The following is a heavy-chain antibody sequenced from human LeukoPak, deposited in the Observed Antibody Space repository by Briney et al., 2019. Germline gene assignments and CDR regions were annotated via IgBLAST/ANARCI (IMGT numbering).Heavy chain of an antibody. Sequence: GGSLRLSCAASGFTFSSYAMSWVRQAPGKGLEWVSAISGSGGSTYYADSVKGRFTISRDNSKNTLYLQMNSLRAEDTGVYYCAKKFSSTSSHPDYWGQGTLVTVSS. CDR3: AKKFSSTSSHPDY. CDR2: ISGSGGST. D-gene: IGHD2-2*01. CDR1: GFTFSSYA. J-gene: IGHJ4*02. V-gene: IGHV3-23*01.